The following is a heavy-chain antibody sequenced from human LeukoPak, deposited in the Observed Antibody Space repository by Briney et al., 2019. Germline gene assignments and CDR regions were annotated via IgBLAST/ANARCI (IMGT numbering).Heavy chain of an antibody. Sequence: SETLSLTCTVSGDSLSTYYWSWIRQLPGKGLEWIGFIYYTGTTHYNPSLKSRVTFSVDTSKNHFALSLSSVTPADTAVYYCARDHYDSRGQFDPWGQGTLVTVSS. D-gene: IGHD3-22*01. J-gene: IGHJ5*02. V-gene: IGHV4-59*01. CDR2: IYYTGTT. CDR1: GDSLSTYY. CDR3: ARDHYDSRGQFDP.